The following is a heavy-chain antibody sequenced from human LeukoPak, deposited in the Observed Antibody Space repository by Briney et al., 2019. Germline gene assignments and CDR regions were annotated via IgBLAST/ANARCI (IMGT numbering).Heavy chain of an antibody. D-gene: IGHD6-19*01. V-gene: IGHV4-59*01. CDR1: GGSISSYY. CDR3: ARCDSSGWYSHLDY. Sequence: SETLSLTCTVSGGSISSYYWSWIRQPPGKGLEWIGYIYYSGSTNYNPSLKSRVTISVDTSKNQFSLKLSSVTAADTAVYYCARCDSSGWYSHLDYWGQGTLVTVSS. CDR2: IYYSGST. J-gene: IGHJ4*02.